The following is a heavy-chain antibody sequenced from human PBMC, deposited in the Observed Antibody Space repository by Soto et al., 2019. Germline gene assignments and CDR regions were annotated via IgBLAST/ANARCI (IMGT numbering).Heavy chain of an antibody. Sequence: ASVKVSCKASGGTFSSYTISWVRQAPGQGLEWMGRIIPILGIANYAQKFQGRVTITADKSTSTAYMELSSLRSEDTAVYYCARGYGSGSYSLYYYYYMDVWGKGTTVTVSS. J-gene: IGHJ6*03. D-gene: IGHD3-10*01. CDR2: IIPILGIA. CDR1: GGTFSSYT. V-gene: IGHV1-69*02. CDR3: ARGYGSGSYSLYYYYYMDV.